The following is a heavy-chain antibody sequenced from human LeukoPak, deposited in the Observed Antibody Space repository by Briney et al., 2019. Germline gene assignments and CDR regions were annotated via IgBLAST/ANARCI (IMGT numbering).Heavy chain of an antibody. V-gene: IGHV4-38-2*02. CDR1: GFSISSGYW. D-gene: IGHD3-9*01. CDR2: IYYNGNT. CDR3: ARVLRYLGYGMDV. Sequence: SETLSLTCTVSGFSISSGYWWGWIRQPPGKGLEWIGNIYYNGNTNYNPSLKSRVTISVDTSKNQFSLKLSSVTAADTAVYYCARVLRYLGYGMDVWGQGTTVTVSS. J-gene: IGHJ6*02.